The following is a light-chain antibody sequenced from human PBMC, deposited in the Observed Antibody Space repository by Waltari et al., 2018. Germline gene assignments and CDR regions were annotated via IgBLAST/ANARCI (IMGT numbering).Light chain of an antibody. Sequence: IQLTQSPSSLSATVGDRVTITCLARQAISSYLAWYRQKSGNVPKLLIYAASTLQSGVPSRFSGSGSGTDFTLTISSLQPEDFATYYCQQLNSYPLTFGPGTRVDIK. CDR2: AAS. J-gene: IGKJ3*01. CDR1: QAISSY. CDR3: QQLNSYPLT. V-gene: IGKV1-9*01.